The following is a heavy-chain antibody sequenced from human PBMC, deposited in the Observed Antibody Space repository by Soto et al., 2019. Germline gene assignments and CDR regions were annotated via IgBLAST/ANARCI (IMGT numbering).Heavy chain of an antibody. V-gene: IGHV1-18*01. CDR2: ISAYNGNT. Sequence: QVQLVQSGAEVKKPGASVKVSCKASGYTFTSYGISWVRQAPGQGLEWMGWISAYNGNTNYAQKLQGRDTMTTDTSTSTAYMELRSLRSDDTAVYYCARVGYYDSSGYSDAFDIWGQGTMVTVSS. D-gene: IGHD3-22*01. CDR3: ARVGYYDSSGYSDAFDI. CDR1: GYTFTSYG. J-gene: IGHJ3*02.